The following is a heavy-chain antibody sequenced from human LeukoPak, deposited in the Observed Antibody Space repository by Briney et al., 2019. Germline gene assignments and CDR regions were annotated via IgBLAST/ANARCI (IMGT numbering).Heavy chain of an antibody. D-gene: IGHD3-3*01. CDR3: ARAADDPLFDY. J-gene: IGHJ4*02. Sequence: GGSLRLSCAASGFTFSSYWMHWVRQAPGKGLVWVSRINSDGSSTSYADSVKGRFTISRDNAKNTLYLQMNSLRAEDTAVYYCARAADDPLFDYWGQGTLATVSS. CDR1: GFTFSSYW. CDR2: INSDGSST. V-gene: IGHV3-74*01.